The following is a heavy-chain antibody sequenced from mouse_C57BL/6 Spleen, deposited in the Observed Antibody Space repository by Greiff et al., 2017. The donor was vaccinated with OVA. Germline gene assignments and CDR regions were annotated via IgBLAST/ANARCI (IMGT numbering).Heavy chain of an antibody. D-gene: IGHD2-1*01. V-gene: IGHV1-64*01. CDR2: IHPNSGST. CDR3: ARWDYGNYRAMDY. J-gene: IGHJ4*01. CDR1: GYTFTSYW. Sequence: QVQLQQPGAELVKPGASVKLSCKASGYTFTSYWMHWVKQRPGQGLEWIGMIHPNSGSTNYNEKFKSKATLTVDKSSSTAYMQLSSLTSEDSAVYYCARWDYGNYRAMDYWGQGTSVTVSS.